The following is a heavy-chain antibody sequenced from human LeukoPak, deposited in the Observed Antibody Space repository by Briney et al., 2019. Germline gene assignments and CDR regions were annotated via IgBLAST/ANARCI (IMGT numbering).Heavy chain of an antibody. D-gene: IGHD3-9*01. CDR3: ARADYDILTGLDY. J-gene: IGHJ4*02. CDR1: RFTFSEYW. V-gene: IGHV3-7*01. Sequence: GGSLRLSCAASRFTFSEYWMSWVRQAPGKGLEWVANINQDGREIYYVDSVKGRFTISRDNAKNSLYLQMNSLRAEDTAVYYCARADYDILTGLDYWGQGTLVTVSS. CDR2: INQDGREI.